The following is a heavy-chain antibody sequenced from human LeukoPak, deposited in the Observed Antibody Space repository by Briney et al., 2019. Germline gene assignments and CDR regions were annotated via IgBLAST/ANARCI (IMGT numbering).Heavy chain of an antibody. Sequence: PGGSLRFSCAASGFTFSSYAMHWVRQAPGKGLEWVAFIRYDGSNKYYADSVKGRFTISRDNSKNTLYLQMNSLRAEDTAVYYCAKGIAAAGRAGNYYFDYWGQGTLVTVSS. CDR2: IRYDGSNK. J-gene: IGHJ4*02. V-gene: IGHV3-30*02. CDR1: GFTFSSYA. D-gene: IGHD6-13*01. CDR3: AKGIAAAGRAGNYYFDY.